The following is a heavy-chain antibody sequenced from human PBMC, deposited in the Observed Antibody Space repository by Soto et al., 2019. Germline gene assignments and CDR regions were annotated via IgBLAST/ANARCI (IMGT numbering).Heavy chain of an antibody. D-gene: IGHD3-10*01. Sequence: EVQLLESGGGLVQPGGSLRLSCAASGFTFISYAMSWVRQAPGKGLEWVSAISGSGGSTYYADSVKGRFTISRDNSKNTLDLQMNSLRAEDTAVYYCAKESRFGELFFDYWGQGTLVTVSS. CDR2: ISGSGGST. J-gene: IGHJ4*02. CDR3: AKESRFGELFFDY. V-gene: IGHV3-23*01. CDR1: GFTFISYA.